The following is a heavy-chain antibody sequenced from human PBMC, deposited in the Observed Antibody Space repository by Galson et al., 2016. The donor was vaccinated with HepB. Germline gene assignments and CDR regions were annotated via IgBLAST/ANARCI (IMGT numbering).Heavy chain of an antibody. J-gene: IGHJ4*02. CDR1: GFTVSTRY. D-gene: IGHD3-3*01. V-gene: IGHV3-53*01. CDR2: IHDHGGT. CDR3: ASFGT. Sequence: SLRLSCAVSGFTVSTRYILWVRQAPGKGLEWVSIIHDHGGTYYTASVKGRFTISRDDSENTLYLQMNNLRDEDSAVYYCASFGTWGQGTLVTVSP.